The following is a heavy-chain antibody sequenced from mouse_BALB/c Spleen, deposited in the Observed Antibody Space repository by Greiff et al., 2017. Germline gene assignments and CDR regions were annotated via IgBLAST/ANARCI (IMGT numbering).Heavy chain of an antibody. Sequence: VKLMESGPGLVAPSQSLSITCTVSGFSLTSYGVHWVRQPPGKGLEWLGVIWAGGSTNYNSALMSRLSISKDNSKSQVFLKMNSLQTDDTAMYYCARDYGYDDWYFDVWGAGTTVTVSS. CDR3: ARDYGYDDWYFDV. V-gene: IGHV2-9*02. CDR1: GFSLTSYG. J-gene: IGHJ1*01. CDR2: IWAGGST. D-gene: IGHD2-2*01.